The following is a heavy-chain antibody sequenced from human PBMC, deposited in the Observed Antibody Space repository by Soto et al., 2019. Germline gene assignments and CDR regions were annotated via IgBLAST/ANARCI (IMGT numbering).Heavy chain of an antibody. CDR1: GFTFSSYA. J-gene: IGHJ4*02. Sequence: EVQLLESGGGLVQPGGSLRLSCAASGFTFSSYAMSWVRQAPGKGLEWVSAISGSGGSTYYADSVKGRFTISRDNSKNTLYLQRNSLRAEDTAVYYCAKDRSSLSRKAHFDYWGQGTLVTVSS. D-gene: IGHD6-6*01. CDR3: AKDRSSLSRKAHFDY. V-gene: IGHV3-23*01. CDR2: ISGSGGST.